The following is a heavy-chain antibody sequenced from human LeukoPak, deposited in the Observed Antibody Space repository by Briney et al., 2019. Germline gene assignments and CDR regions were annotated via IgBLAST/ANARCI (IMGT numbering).Heavy chain of an antibody. V-gene: IGHV3-7*01. CDR3: ARAGGSSSWYRHDWFDP. J-gene: IGHJ5*02. CDR2: IKQDGSEK. Sequence: GGSLRLSCAASGFTFSSYWMSWVRQAPGKGLEWVANIKQDGSEKYYVDSVKGRFTISRDNAKNSLYLQMNSLRAEDTAVYYCARAGGSSSWYRHDWFDPWGQGTLVTVSS. D-gene: IGHD6-13*01. CDR1: GFTFSSYW.